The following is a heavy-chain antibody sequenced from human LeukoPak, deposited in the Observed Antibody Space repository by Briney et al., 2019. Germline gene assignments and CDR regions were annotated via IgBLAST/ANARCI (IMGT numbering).Heavy chain of an antibody. CDR2: ISSSGSTI. V-gene: IGHV3-11*04. CDR3: ARVPSIKLRPNYYYYYYYMDV. D-gene: IGHD3-3*01. Sequence: GGSLRLSCAASGFTFSDYYMSWIRQAPGKGLEWVSYISSSGSTIYYADSVKGRFTISRDNAKNSLYLQMNSLRAEDTAVHYCARVPSIKLRPNYYYYYYYMDVWGKGTTVTVSS. J-gene: IGHJ6*03. CDR1: GFTFSDYY.